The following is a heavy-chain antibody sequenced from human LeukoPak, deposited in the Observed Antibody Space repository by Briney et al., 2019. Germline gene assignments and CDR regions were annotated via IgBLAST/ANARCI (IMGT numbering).Heavy chain of an antibody. CDR3: GRVHSSTWYGSYFDY. CDR2: TRNKATSYTT. Sequence: GGSLRLSCAASGFTFSDHYMDWVRQAPGKGLEWVGRTRNKATSYTTEYAASVKGRFTISRDDSKNSVYLQMNSLKTEDTAVYYCGRVHSSTWYGSYFDYWGQGTLVTVSS. CDR1: GFTFSDHY. D-gene: IGHD6-13*01. V-gene: IGHV3-72*01. J-gene: IGHJ4*02.